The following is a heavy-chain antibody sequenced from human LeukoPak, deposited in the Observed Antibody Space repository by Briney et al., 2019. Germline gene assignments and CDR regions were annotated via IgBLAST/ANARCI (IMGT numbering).Heavy chain of an antibody. CDR3: ARDSSGYYSVY. J-gene: IGHJ4*02. Sequence: GESLRLSCAASGFTFSSYSMSWVRQAPGKGLEWVSAISASGGSTYYADSVKGRFTISRHNSKNTLYLQMNSLRAEDTAVYYCARDSSGYYSVYCGQGSQVTVSS. D-gene: IGHD3-22*01. V-gene: IGHV3-23*01. CDR1: GFTFSSYS. CDR2: ISASGGST.